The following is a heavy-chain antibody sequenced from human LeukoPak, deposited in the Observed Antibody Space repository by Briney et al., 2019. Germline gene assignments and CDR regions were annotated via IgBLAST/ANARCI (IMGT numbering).Heavy chain of an antibody. D-gene: IGHD3-10*01. CDR1: GFTFSSYV. V-gene: IGHV3-33*01. CDR3: ARDIWFGELPRGPFDY. Sequence: GRSLRLSCAASGFTFSSYVMHWVRQAPGKGLEWVAVLWYDGSNKYYADSVKGRFTISRDNSKNTLYLQMNSLRAEDTAVYYCARDIWFGELPRGPFDYWGQGTLVTVSS. J-gene: IGHJ4*02. CDR2: LWYDGSNK.